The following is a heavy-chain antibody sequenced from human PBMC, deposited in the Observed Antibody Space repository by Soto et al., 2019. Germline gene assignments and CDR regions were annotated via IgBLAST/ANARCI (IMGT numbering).Heavy chain of an antibody. CDR3: AKALGWYFDL. V-gene: IGHV3-23*01. CDR1: GFTFSSYA. Sequence: EVQLLESGGGLIQPGGSLRLSCVASGFTFSSYAMTWVRQAPGKGLEWVSAISGSGVSTYYADSVKGRFTISRDNSKNTLYLQMNSLRAEDTAVYYCAKALGWYFDLWGRGTLVTVSS. J-gene: IGHJ2*01. CDR2: ISGSGVST. D-gene: IGHD7-27*01.